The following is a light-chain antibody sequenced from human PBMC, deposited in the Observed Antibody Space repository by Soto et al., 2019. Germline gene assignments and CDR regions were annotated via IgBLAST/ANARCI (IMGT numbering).Light chain of an antibody. J-gene: IGKJ1*01. CDR3: QQYGSSPPWT. Sequence: LFLTQSPGTLSLSPGERATLSCRASQSVSSSYLAWYQQKPGQAPRLLIYGASSRATGIPDRFSGSGSGTDFTLTISRLEPEDFAVYYCQQYGSSPPWTFGQGTKVDIK. CDR2: GAS. CDR1: QSVSSSY. V-gene: IGKV3-20*01.